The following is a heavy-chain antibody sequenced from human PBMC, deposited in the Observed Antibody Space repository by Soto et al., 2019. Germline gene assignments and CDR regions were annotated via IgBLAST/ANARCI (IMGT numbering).Heavy chain of an antibody. CDR3: ARDMSITTRPDYYYGMDV. D-gene: IGHD6-6*01. V-gene: IGHV1-69*13. J-gene: IGHJ6*02. CDR2: IIPIFGTA. CDR1: GGTFSSYA. Sequence: SVKVSCKASGGTFSSYAISWVRQAPGQGLEWMGGIIPIFGTANYAQKFQGGVTITADESTSTAYMELGSLKSDDTAVYYCARDMSITTRPDYYYGMDVWGQGTTVTVSS.